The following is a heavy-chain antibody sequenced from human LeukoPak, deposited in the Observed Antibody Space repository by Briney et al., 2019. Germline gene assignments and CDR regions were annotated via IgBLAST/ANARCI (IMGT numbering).Heavy chain of an antibody. Sequence: SETLSLTCTVSGGSISSSSYYWGWIRQPPGKGLEWIGSIYYSGSTYYSPSLKSRVTISVDTSRNQFSLKLSSVTAADTAVYYCARGRGSSWYYFDSWGQGTLVTVSS. CDR1: GGSISSSSYY. CDR3: ARGRGSSWYYFDS. CDR2: IYYSGST. D-gene: IGHD6-13*01. V-gene: IGHV4-39*07. J-gene: IGHJ4*02.